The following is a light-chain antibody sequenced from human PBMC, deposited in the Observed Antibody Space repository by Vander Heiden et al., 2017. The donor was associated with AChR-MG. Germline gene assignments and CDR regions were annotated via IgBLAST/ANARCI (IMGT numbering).Light chain of an antibody. Sequence: DIVMTQSSLSLLVTPGEPASISCRSSQSLLHRNGYNYVDWYLQKPGQSPQLLIYLGSTRASGVPDRFSGSGSGTDFTLKISRVEADDVGVYYCMQALQTPEYTFGQGTKLEIK. V-gene: IGKV2-28*01. CDR1: QSLLHRNGYNY. CDR3: MQALQTPEYT. J-gene: IGKJ2*01. CDR2: LGS.